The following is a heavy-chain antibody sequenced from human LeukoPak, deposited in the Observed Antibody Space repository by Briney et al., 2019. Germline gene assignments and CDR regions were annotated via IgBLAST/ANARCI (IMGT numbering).Heavy chain of an antibody. CDR1: GYTFTNYA. CDR2: INTNSGNP. Sequence: ASVKVSCKASGYTFTNYAVNWVRQAPGQGLEWMGWINTNSGNPVYVQGFTGRFVFSLDTSVSTAYLQISSLKAEDTAVYYCARLYYFDSGSEAFDIWGQGTMVTVSS. D-gene: IGHD3-10*01. J-gene: IGHJ3*02. CDR3: ARLYYFDSGSEAFDI. V-gene: IGHV7-4-1*02.